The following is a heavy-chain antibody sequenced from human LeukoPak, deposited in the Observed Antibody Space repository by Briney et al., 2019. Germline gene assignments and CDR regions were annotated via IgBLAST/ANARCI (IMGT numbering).Heavy chain of an antibody. Sequence: ASVKVSCKVSGYTLTELSMHWVRQAPGKGLEWMGGFDPEDGETIYAQKFQGRVTMTEDTSTDTAYMELSSLRSEDTAVYYCATEYKSVAGTNYWGQGTLVTVSS. CDR2: FDPEDGET. CDR3: ATEYKSVAGTNY. D-gene: IGHD6-19*01. V-gene: IGHV1-24*01. CDR1: GYTLTELS. J-gene: IGHJ4*02.